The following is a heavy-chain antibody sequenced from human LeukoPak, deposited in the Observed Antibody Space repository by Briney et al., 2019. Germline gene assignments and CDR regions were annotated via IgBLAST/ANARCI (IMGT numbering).Heavy chain of an antibody. V-gene: IGHV1-46*01. J-gene: IGHJ4*02. CDR2: FNPSGGST. Sequence: ASVTVSCKAYGYLFTTYYMHWVRQAPGQGLEWMGIFNPSGGSTTHAQNFQGRVTMTRDTSTSTVYMELSSLRSEDTAVYYCARGDTYGYLDYWGQGSLVTVSS. D-gene: IGHD5-18*01. CDR1: GYLFTTYY. CDR3: ARGDTYGYLDY.